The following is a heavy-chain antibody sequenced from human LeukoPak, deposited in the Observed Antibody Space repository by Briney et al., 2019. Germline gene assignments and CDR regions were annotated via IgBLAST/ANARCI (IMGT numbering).Heavy chain of an antibody. Sequence: GGSLRLSCAASGFTFRSYSMNWVRQAPGKGLEWVSAIDPSSTYIYYADSVKGRFTISRDNAENSLYLQMNSLRDDDTAAYYCARVFLERLTSGYFDNWGQGTLVTVSP. CDR3: ARVFLERLTSGYFDN. CDR1: GFTFRSYS. J-gene: IGHJ4*02. V-gene: IGHV3-21*03. CDR2: IDPSSTYI. D-gene: IGHD3-3*01.